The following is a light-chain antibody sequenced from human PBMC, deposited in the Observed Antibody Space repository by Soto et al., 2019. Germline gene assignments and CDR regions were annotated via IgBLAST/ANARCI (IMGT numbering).Light chain of an antibody. J-gene: IGKJ4*01. CDR2: HAS. CDR1: QDVRSH. CDR3: QQYDSWPLS. V-gene: IGKV3-15*01. Sequence: EVVMTQSPATLSVSPGERATLSCRASQDVRSHLAWYHQKPGQAPRLLISHASTRAAGVPAWFSGSGSGTEFTLTIASLQSEDFAVYYCQQYDSWPLSFGGGTKVEIK.